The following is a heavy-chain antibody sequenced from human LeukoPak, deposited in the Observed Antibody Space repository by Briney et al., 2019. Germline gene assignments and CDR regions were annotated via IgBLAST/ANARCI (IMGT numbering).Heavy chain of an antibody. V-gene: IGHV4-34*01. CDR1: GESFSGYY. D-gene: IGHD2-21*01. CDR2: INHRGST. J-gene: IGHJ4*02. CDR3: ARGDITTGGAPFDH. Sequence: SETLSHTCAVYGESFSGYYWSWIRQPPGEGLEWIGEINHRGSTNYNPSLKSRVTISVDTSKDQFSLKLNSVTAADTAIYYCARGDITTGGAPFDHWGQGSLVTVSS.